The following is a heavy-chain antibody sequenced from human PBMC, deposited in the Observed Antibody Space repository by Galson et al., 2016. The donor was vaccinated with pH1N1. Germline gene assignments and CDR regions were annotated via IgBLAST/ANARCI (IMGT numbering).Heavy chain of an antibody. CDR1: GYSVTRYY. CDR3: ARRYYFDY. V-gene: IGHV1-46*01. CDR2: IDPSAVTT. Sequence: SVKVSCKASGYSVTRYYTHWVRQAPGQGLEWMGIIDPSAVTTTYSQKFQGRISLTRDTSTNSVHMELSTLRPDDSAIYFCARRYYFDYWGQGTLVTVSS. J-gene: IGHJ4*02.